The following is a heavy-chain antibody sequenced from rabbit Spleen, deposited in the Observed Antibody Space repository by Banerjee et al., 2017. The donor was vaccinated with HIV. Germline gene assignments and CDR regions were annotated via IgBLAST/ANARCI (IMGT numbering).Heavy chain of an antibody. CDR2: IYAGSGGIT. J-gene: IGHJ4*01. CDR1: GFTLSSYY. Sequence: QEQLVESGGDLVKPGGTLTLTCTASGFTLSSYYMCWVRQAPGKGLEWIACIYAGSGGITYYASWAKGRFTISRTSSTTVTLQMTSLTAADTATYFCARDLVAVIGWNFSLWGQGTLVTVS. CDR3: ARDLVAVIGWNFSL. V-gene: IGHV1S45*01. D-gene: IGHD1-1*01.